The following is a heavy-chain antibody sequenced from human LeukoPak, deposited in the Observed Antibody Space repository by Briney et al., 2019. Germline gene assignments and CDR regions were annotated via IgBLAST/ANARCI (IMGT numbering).Heavy chain of an antibody. CDR2: ISGSGGST. Sequence: GGSLRLSCAASGFTFSSYAMSWVRQAPGKGLEWVSAISGSGGSTYYADSVKGRFTISRDNAKNSLYLQMNSLRAEDTAVYYCAREGRYCSSTSCYGGYGMDVWGQGTTVTVPS. CDR1: GFTFSSYA. V-gene: IGHV3-23*01. D-gene: IGHD2-2*01. CDR3: AREGRYCSSTSCYGGYGMDV. J-gene: IGHJ6*02.